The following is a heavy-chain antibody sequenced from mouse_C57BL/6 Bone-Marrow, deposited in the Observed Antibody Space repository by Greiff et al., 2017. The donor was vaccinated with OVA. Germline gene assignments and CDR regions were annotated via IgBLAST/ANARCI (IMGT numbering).Heavy chain of an antibody. Sequence: DVQLVESGEGLVKPGGSLKLSCAASGFTFSSYAMSWVRQTPEKRLEWVAYISSGGDYIYYADTVKGRFTISRDNARNTLYLQMSSLKSEDTAMYYCTTGGGYPYYAMDYWGQGTSVTVSS. V-gene: IGHV5-9-1*02. J-gene: IGHJ4*01. CDR3: TTGGGYPYYAMDY. CDR2: ISSGGDYI. CDR1: GFTFSSYA. D-gene: IGHD2-2*01.